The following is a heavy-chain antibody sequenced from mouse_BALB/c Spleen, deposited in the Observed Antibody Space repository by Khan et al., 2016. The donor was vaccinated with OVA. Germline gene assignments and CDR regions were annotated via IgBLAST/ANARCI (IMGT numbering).Heavy chain of an antibody. CDR3: ARWFTY. V-gene: IGHV3-2*02. J-gene: IGHJ3*01. CDR2: ISYSGST. CDR1: GYSITSVYA. Sequence: EVQLVESGPGLVKPSQSLSLTCTVTGYSITSVYAWNWIRQFPGNKLEWMGYISYSGSTTYNPSLKSRISITRDTSKNQFFLQLNSVTTEDTATYYCARWFTYWGQGTLVTVSA.